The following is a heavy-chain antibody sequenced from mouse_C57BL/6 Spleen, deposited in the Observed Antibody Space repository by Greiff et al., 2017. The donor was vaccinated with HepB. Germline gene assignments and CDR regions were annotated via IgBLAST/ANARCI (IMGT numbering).Heavy chain of an antibody. CDR1: GYAFSSSW. CDR2: IYPGDGDT. J-gene: IGHJ4*01. CDR3: ARNGNYDYAMDY. V-gene: IGHV1-82*01. D-gene: IGHD2-1*01. Sequence: VQLKESGPELVKPGASVKISCKASGYAFSSSWMNWVKQRPGKGLEWIGRIYPGDGDTNYNGKFKGKATLTADKSSSTAYMQLSSLTSEDSAVYFCARNGNYDYAMDYWGQGTSVTVSS.